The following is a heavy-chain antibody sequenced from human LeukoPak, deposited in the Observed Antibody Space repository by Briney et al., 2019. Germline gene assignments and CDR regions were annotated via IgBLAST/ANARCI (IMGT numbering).Heavy chain of an antibody. D-gene: IGHD7-27*01. Sequence: GGSLRLSCAASEFTFSTYTMYWVRHPPGKRLEWVSIIGSSGGGIHYADSVKGRFTISRDNSKNALYLQMNSLRVEDTAVYYCAIDPNWGTHSWGQGVLVTVSS. V-gene: IGHV3-23*01. J-gene: IGHJ4*02. CDR3: AIDPNWGTHS. CDR1: EFTFSTYT. CDR2: IGSSGGGI.